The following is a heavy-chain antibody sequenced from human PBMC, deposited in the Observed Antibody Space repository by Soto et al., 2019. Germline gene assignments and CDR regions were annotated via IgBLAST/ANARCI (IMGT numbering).Heavy chain of an antibody. D-gene: IGHD6-13*01. Sequence: GGSLRLCCAASGFTFSSHAMSWVRQAPGKGLEWVSTIGTSSGSTFYADSVKGRFTISRDNSENTLYLQMNSLRAEDTAVYYCAKLRGYPWYIDYWGQGALVTVSS. V-gene: IGHV3-23*01. CDR3: AKLRGYPWYIDY. CDR2: IGTSSGST. J-gene: IGHJ4*02. CDR1: GFTFSSHA.